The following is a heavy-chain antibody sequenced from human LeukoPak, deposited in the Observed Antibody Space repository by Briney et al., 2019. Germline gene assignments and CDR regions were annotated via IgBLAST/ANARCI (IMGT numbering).Heavy chain of an antibody. CDR2: IYYSGST. CDR1: GGSFSGYY. Sequence: SETLSLTCAVYGGSFSGYYWSWIRQPPGKGLEWIGYIYYSGSTNYNPSLKSRVTISVDTSKNQFSLKLSSVTAADTAVYYCARGVTIFGVVTKFDPWGQGTLVTVSS. CDR3: ARGVTIFGVVTKFDP. D-gene: IGHD3-3*01. J-gene: IGHJ5*02. V-gene: IGHV4-59*01.